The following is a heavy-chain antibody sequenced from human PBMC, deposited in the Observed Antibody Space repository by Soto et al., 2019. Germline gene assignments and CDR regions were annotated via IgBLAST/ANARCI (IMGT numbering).Heavy chain of an antibody. V-gene: IGHV4-39*01. J-gene: IGHJ5*02. CDR1: GGSISSSSYY. CDR3: ARQTHDIVVVPAAIFWFDP. Sequence: QLQLQESGPGLVKPSETLSLTCTVSGGSISSSSYYWGWIRQPPGKGLEWIGSIYYSGSTYYNPSLKSRVTISVDTSKNQFSLKLSSVTAADTAVYYCARQTHDIVVVPAAIFWFDPWGQGTLVTVSS. D-gene: IGHD2-2*02. CDR2: IYYSGST.